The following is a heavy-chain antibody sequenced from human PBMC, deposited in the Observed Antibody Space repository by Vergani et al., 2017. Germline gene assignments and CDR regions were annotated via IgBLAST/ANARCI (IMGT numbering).Heavy chain of an antibody. V-gene: IGHV1-46*01. CDR1: GYTFSIDY. J-gene: IGHJ3*01. D-gene: IGHD3-16*01. CDR2: INPSDGAT. CDR3: AGGVTVGASFDY. Sequence: QVQLVQSGTEVKKPGASVKVSCKASGYTFSIDYMHWVRQAPGQGLEWMGIINPSDGATSYAQKFQGRVTMTRDTSTSTVYMELSSLRSEDTAVYYCAGGVTVGASFDYWGQGTMVTVSS.